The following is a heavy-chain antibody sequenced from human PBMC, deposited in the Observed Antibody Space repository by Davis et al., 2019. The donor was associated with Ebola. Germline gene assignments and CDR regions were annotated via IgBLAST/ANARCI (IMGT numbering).Heavy chain of an antibody. CDR1: GGSFSGFY. CDR2: INHSGST. Sequence: PSETLSLTCAVYGGSFSGFYWSWIRQPPGKGLEWIGEINHSGSTNYNPSLKSRVTVSIDTSKNQFSLKVISVTAADTAVYYCARGLAWTAVPPAIGWFDPWGQGTLVTVSS. CDR3: ARGLAWTAVPPAIGWFDP. J-gene: IGHJ5*02. D-gene: IGHD2-2*01. V-gene: IGHV4-34*01.